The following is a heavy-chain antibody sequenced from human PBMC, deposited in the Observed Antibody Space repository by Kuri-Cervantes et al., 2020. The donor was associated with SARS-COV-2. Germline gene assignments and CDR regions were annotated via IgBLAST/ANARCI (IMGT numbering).Heavy chain of an antibody. V-gene: IGHV3-66*01. CDR1: GFTVSSNY. D-gene: IGHD1-26*01. J-gene: IGHJ6*02. CDR2: IYSDGST. Sequence: ETLSLTCAASGFTVSSNYMTWVRQAPGKGPEWVSIIYSDGSTFYADSVKGRFTISRDNSKNMLHLQMNSLRAEDTAVYYCAREGVVGATTYYYYGMDVWGQGTTVTVSS. CDR3: AREGVVGATTYYYYGMDV.